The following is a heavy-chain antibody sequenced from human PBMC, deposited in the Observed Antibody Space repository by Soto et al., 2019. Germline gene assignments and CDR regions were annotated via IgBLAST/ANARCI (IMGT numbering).Heavy chain of an antibody. Sequence: QVQLVESGGGVVQPGRSLRLSCAASGFTFSSYGIHWVRQAPGKGLEWVAVISYDGGNKHYAESVQGRFTISRDNYKNTRYQQMNSLKAEDTAVYYCAKDTCYFDSSGYYVFDSWGQGTLVTVS. V-gene: IGHV3-30*18. CDR2: ISYDGGNK. CDR1: GFTFSSYG. J-gene: IGHJ4*02. D-gene: IGHD3-22*01. CDR3: AKDTCYFDSSGYYVFDS.